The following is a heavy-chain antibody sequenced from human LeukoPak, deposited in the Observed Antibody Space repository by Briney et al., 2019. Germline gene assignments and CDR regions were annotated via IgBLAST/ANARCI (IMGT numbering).Heavy chain of an antibody. V-gene: IGHV1-18*01. J-gene: IGHJ6*03. CDR1: GYTFSSYG. D-gene: IGHD3-9*01. CDR3: ARVRDILTGYYNYMDV. Sequence: ASVKVSCKASGYTFSSYGISWVRQAPGQGLEWMGWISADNGNTIYALKLQGRVTMTTDTSTSTAYMELRSLRSDDTAVYYCARVRDILTGYYNYMDVWGKGTTVTVSS. CDR2: ISADNGNT.